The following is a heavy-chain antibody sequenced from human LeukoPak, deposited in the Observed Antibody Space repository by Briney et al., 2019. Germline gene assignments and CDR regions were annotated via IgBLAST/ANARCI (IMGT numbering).Heavy chain of an antibody. Sequence: ASVKVSCKASGYTFTSYDINWVRQATGQGLEWMGWMNPNSGNTGYAQKFQGRVTMTRNTSISTAYMELSSLRSEDTAVYYCARVTGYSNWFDPWGQGTLVTVSS. CDR2: MNPNSGNT. D-gene: IGHD4-11*01. J-gene: IGHJ5*02. CDR3: ARVTGYSNWFDP. V-gene: IGHV1-8*01. CDR1: GYTFTSYD.